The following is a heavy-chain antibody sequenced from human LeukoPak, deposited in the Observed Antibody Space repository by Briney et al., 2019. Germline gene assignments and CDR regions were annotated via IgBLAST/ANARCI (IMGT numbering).Heavy chain of an antibody. CDR1: GFTFSGYA. V-gene: IGHV3-23*01. Sequence: GGSLRLSCAASGFTFSGYAMTWVRQAPGEGLEWVASITYNGDFTYYLDSVKGRFTISRDNSKNTLYLQMNNLRGEDTALYYCAKDGLYFDGSAHIYYFDAWGQGALVAVSS. CDR3: AKDGLYFDGSAHIYYFDA. D-gene: IGHD3-22*01. CDR2: ITYNGDFT. J-gene: IGHJ4*02.